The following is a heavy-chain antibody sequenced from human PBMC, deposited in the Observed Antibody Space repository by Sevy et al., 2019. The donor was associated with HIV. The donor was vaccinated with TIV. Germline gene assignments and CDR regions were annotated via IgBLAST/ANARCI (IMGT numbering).Heavy chain of an antibody. D-gene: IGHD3-22*01. V-gene: IGHV4-4*07. Sequence: SETLSPSCTVSGGSINNYYWSWVRQPAGRGLEWIGHIYSNGWTIYNPSLKSRISMSVDTSKNQFSLKLNSVTAADTAVYYCSRHDNSEYYRLDFWGQGTLVTVSS. J-gene: IGHJ4*02. CDR1: GGSINNYY. CDR2: IYSNGWT. CDR3: SRHDNSEYYRLDF.